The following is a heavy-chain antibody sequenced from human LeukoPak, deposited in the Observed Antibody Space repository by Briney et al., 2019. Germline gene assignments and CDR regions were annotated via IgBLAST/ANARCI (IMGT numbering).Heavy chain of an antibody. J-gene: IGHJ6*02. V-gene: IGHV7-4-1*02. CDR1: GYTFTSYA. CDR2: INTNTGNP. D-gene: IGHD5-24*01. CDR3: ARPYKFSRYYGMVV. Sequence: ASVKVSCKASGYTFTSYATNWVRQAPGQGLEWMGWINTNTGNPTYAQGFTGRFVFSLDTSVSTAYLQISSLKAEDTAVYYCARPYKFSRYYGMVVWGQGTTVTVSS.